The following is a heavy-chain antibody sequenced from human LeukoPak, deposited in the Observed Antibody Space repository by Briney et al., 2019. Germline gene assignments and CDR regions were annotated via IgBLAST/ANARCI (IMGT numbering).Heavy chain of an antibody. CDR2: ISGSGLST. CDR1: GFTFYDYG. CDR3: ATTLVYGSGSYYPGPIR. Sequence: PGGSLRLSCAASGFTFYDYGMTWVRQAPGKGLEWVSTISGSGLSTYYADSVKGRFTISRDNAKNSLYLQMNSLRAEDTAVYYCATTLVYGSGSYYPGPIRWGQGTLVTVSS. J-gene: IGHJ4*02. D-gene: IGHD3-10*01. V-gene: IGHV3-23*01.